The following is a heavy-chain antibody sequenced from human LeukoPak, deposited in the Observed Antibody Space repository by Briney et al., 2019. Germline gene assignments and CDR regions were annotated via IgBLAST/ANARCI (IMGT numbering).Heavy chain of an antibody. J-gene: IGHJ6*02. CDR3: ARASFFAHYYYYGMDV. CDR2: IYYSGST. D-gene: IGHD3-3*02. Sequence: PSETLSLICTVSGGSVSSGSYYWSWIRQPPGKGLEWIGYIYYSGSTNYNPSLKSRVTISVDTSKNQFSLKLSSVTAADTAVYYCARASFFAHYYYYGMDVWGQGTTVTVSS. V-gene: IGHV4-61*01. CDR1: GGSVSSGSYY.